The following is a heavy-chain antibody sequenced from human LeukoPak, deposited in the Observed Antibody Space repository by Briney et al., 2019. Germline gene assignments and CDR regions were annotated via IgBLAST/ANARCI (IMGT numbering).Heavy chain of an antibody. CDR3: ARAPTSTSHFDAFDI. V-gene: IGHV4-34*01. D-gene: IGHD2-2*01. J-gene: IGHJ3*02. Sequence: PSETLSLTCAVYGGSFSGYYWSWIRRPPGKGLEWIGEISHSGSTNYNPSLKSRVTISVDTSKNQFSLKLSSVTAADTAVYYCARAPTSTSHFDAFDIWGQGTMVTVSS. CDR1: GGSFSGYY. CDR2: ISHSGST.